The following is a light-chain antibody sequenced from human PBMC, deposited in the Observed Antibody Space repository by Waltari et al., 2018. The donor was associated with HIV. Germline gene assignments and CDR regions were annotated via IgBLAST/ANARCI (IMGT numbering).Light chain of an antibody. CDR3: QQYDNLPLT. V-gene: IGKV1-33*01. Sequence: DIQMTQSPSSLSASVGDRVTITCQASQDISNYLNWYQQKPGKAPKRLIYDASNLETGVPARFSGSGSGTDFTFTITSLQPKDIATYYCQQYDNLPLTFGGGTKVEIK. CDR2: DAS. CDR1: QDISNY. J-gene: IGKJ4*01.